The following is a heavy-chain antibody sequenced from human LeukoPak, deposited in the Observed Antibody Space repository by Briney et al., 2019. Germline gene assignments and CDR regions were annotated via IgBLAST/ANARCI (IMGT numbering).Heavy chain of an antibody. CDR1: GGSFSGYY. D-gene: IGHD3-10*01. J-gene: IGHJ6*02. Sequence: SETLSLTCAVYGGSFSGYYWSWIRQPPGKGLEWIGEINHSGSTNYNPSLKSRVTISVDTSKNQFSLKLISVTAADTAVYYCARGEYGSGSYFNSRVNYYYGMDVWGRGTTVTVSS. CDR2: INHSGST. CDR3: ARGEYGSGSYFNSRVNYYYGMDV. V-gene: IGHV4-34*01.